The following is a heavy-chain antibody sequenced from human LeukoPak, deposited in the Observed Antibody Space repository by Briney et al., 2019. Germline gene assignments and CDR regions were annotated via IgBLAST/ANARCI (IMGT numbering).Heavy chain of an antibody. CDR3: AKSGQWLLKDY. D-gene: IGHD6-19*01. CDR2: ISGSGGST. J-gene: IGHJ4*02. V-gene: IGHV3-23*01. Sequence: GGSLRLSCAASGFTFSSYAMSWVRQAPGKGLEWVSAISGSGGSTYYADPVKGRFTISTDNSKNTLYLQMNSLRAEDTAVYYCAKSGQWLLKDYWGQGTLVTVSS. CDR1: GFTFSSYA.